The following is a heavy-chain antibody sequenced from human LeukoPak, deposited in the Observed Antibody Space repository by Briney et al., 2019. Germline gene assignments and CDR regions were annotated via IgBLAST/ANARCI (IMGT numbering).Heavy chain of an antibody. J-gene: IGHJ3*02. CDR3: ARLRFLEPDAFDI. V-gene: IGHV4-59*08. CDR1: GGSISSYY. D-gene: IGHD3-3*01. CDR2: IYYTGNT. Sequence: SETLSLTCTVSGGSISSYYWSWIRQPPGKGLEWIGYIYYTGNTNYNPSLKSRVTISVDTSKNQFSLKLSSVTAADTAVYYCARLRFLEPDAFDIWGQGTMVTVSS.